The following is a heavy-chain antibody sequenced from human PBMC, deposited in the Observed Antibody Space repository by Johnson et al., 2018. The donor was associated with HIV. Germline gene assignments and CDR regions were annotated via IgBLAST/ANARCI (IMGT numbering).Heavy chain of an antibody. CDR1: RFTFSIYV. Sequence: QVQVVESGGGLVKPGGSLRLSCAASRFTFSIYVMHWVRQAPGKGLEWVAVISYDGSYKYYADSVKGRFTISIDNSKNTLYLQMNSLRGEDPAVYYCARGGGGSGSYYELGFDIWGQGTMVTVSS. V-gene: IGHV3-30-3*01. CDR3: ARGGGGSGSYYELGFDI. J-gene: IGHJ3*02. D-gene: IGHD3-10*01. CDR2: ISYDGSYK.